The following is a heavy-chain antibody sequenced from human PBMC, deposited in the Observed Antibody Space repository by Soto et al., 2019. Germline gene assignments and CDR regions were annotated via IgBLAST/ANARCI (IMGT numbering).Heavy chain of an antibody. CDR2: ISAYNGNT. CDR1: RCTFPSDG. J-gene: IGHJ6*02. Sequence: GASVTVSCEASRCTFPSDGVNLVRQAAGQGLVWMGGISAYNGNTNYAQKLQGTVTMTTDTSTSTVYMELRSLRSDDTAVYYCARDHRGAQWLVIYSGMDVRGQRTTVTASS. D-gene: IGHD6-19*01. CDR3: ARDHRGAQWLVIYSGMDV. V-gene: IGHV1-18*01.